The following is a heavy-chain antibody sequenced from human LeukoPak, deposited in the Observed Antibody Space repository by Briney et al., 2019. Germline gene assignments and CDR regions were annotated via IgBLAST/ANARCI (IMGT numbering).Heavy chain of an antibody. CDR1: GGSISSYY. D-gene: IGHD3-22*01. CDR3: ARDAGYYDSSGYYWYY. J-gene: IGHJ4*02. V-gene: IGHV4-4*07. CDR2: IYTSGST. Sequence: PSETLSLTCTVSGGSISSYYWSWIRQPAGKGLEWIGRIYTSGSTNYNPSLKSRVTMSVDTSKNQFSLKLSSVTAADTAVYYCARDAGYYDSSGYYWYYWGQGTLVTVSS.